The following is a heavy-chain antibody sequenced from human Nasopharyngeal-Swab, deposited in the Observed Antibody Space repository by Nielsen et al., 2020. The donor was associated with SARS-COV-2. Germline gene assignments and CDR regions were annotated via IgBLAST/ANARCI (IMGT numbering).Heavy chain of an antibody. V-gene: IGHV3-21*01. D-gene: IGHD3-3*01. J-gene: IGHJ4*02. Sequence: WIRQPPGKGLEWVSSISSSSSYIYYADSVKGRFTISRDNAKNSLYLQMNSLRAEDTAVYYCARSPYYDFWSDYYTSFDYWAREPWSPSPQ. CDR2: ISSSSSYI. CDR3: ARSPYYDFWSDYYTSFDY.